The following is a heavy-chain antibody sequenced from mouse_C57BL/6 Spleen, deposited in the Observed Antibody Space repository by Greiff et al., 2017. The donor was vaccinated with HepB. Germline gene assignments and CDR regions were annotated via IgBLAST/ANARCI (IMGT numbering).Heavy chain of an antibody. CDR1: GFAFTHYL. CDR2: INPGSGGT. V-gene: IGHV1-54*01. Sequence: QVQLQQSGAELVRPGTSVKVSCKASGFAFTHYLIEWVQQRPGQGLEWIGVINPGSGGTNYNEKFKGKATLTADKSSSTAYMQLSSLTSEDSAVYFGARGITTVSFDYWGQGTTRTVAS. D-gene: IGHD1-1*01. CDR3: ARGITTVSFDY. J-gene: IGHJ2*01.